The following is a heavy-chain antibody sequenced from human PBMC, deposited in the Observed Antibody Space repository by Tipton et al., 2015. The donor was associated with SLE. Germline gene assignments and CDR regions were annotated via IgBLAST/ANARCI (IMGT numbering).Heavy chain of an antibody. D-gene: IGHD4-17*01. V-gene: IGHV4-59*11. J-gene: IGHJ4*02. CDR2: IHHSGST. CDR1: GGSISSHY. Sequence: TLSLTCTVSGGSISSHYWSWIRQSPGRGLEWIGYIHHSGSTKYSPSLESRVTISADTSKNQFSLRLTSVTAADTAVYYCARVDGAYDQYYLDYWGQGTLVTVSS. CDR3: ARVDGAYDQYYLDY.